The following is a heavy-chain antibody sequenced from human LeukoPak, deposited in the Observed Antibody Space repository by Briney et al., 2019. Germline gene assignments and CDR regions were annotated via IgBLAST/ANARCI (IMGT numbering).Heavy chain of an antibody. D-gene: IGHD2-21*02. V-gene: IGHV4-31*03. Sequence: SETLSFTCTVSGDSVTSGGYFWTWIRQHPGKGLEWIGYISNSGTTSYNPSLKSRVSISVDTSNNQFSLRLSSVTAADTAVYYCARDVVVTSSPDAFDIWGQGTMVTVSS. CDR2: ISNSGTT. CDR3: ARDVVVTSSPDAFDI. CDR1: GDSVTSGGYF. J-gene: IGHJ3*02.